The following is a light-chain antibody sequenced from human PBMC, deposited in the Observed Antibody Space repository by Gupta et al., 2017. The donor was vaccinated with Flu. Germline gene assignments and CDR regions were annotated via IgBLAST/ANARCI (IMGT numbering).Light chain of an antibody. J-gene: IGKJ1*01. Sequence: DRVTITCRASQSISSYLNWYQQKPGKAPNLLIYAASSLQSGVPSRFRGSGSGTDFTLTISSLQPEDFATYYCQQSYSTLTWTFGQGTKVEIK. CDR3: QQSYSTLTWT. CDR1: QSISSY. CDR2: AAS. V-gene: IGKV1-39*01.